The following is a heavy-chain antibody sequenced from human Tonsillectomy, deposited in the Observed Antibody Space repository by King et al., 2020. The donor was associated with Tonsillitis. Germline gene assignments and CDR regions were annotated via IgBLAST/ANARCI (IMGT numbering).Heavy chain of an antibody. CDR1: GGSISSSYYY. J-gene: IGHJ4*02. CDR3: ARHVDSGTYYFDS. Sequence: QLQESGPGLVKPSETLSLTCTVSGGSISSSYYYWGWIRQPPGKGLEWIGTIYYSGSTYYNPSLKSRVTISVDTSRNQFYLNFNSVTAAVTAVYYCARHVDSGTYYFDSWGQGTLVTVSS. D-gene: IGHD1-26*01. V-gene: IGHV4-39*01. CDR2: IYYSGST.